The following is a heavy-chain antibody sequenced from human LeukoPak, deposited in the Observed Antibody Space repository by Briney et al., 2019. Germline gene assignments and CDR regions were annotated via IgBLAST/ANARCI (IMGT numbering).Heavy chain of an antibody. J-gene: IGHJ4*02. Sequence: NPSETLSLTCAVYGGSFSGYYWSWIRQPPGKGLEWIGEINHSGSTNYNPSLKSRVTISVDTSKNQFSLKLSSVTAADTAVYYCARAEPEPETTPENYFDYWGQGTLVTVSS. CDR2: INHSGST. V-gene: IGHV4-34*01. CDR1: GGSFSGYY. CDR3: ARAEPEPETTPENYFDY. D-gene: IGHD1-14*01.